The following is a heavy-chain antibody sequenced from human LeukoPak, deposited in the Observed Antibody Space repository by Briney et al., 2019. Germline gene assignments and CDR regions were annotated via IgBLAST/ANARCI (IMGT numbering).Heavy chain of an antibody. CDR2: IYSGGST. CDR1: GFTVSSNY. D-gene: IGHD2-2*01. CDR3: AREVYCGSTSCYAGAFDI. J-gene: IGHJ3*02. V-gene: IGHV3-66*01. Sequence: GGSLRLSCAASGFTVSSNYMSWVRQAPGKGLEWVSVIYSGGSTYYADSVKGRFTISRDNSKNTLYLQMNSLRAEDTAVYYCAREVYCGSTSCYAGAFDIWGQGTMVTVSS.